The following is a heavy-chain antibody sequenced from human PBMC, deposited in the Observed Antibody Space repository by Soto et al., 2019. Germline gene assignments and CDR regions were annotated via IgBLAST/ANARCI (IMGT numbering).Heavy chain of an antibody. D-gene: IGHD3-16*01. V-gene: IGHV1-3*01. CDR1: GYTFTTYA. J-gene: IGHJ3*02. CDR3: ARERLLGFEI. Sequence: QVQLVQSGAEVKKPGASVKVSCKASGYTFTTYAMHWVRQAAGERLEWIGCVNAGNGDTKYSQKFHGRVTITRDTSASTAYMELSSLRSEDTAVYYCARERLLGFEIWGQGTIVTVSS. CDR2: VNAGNGDT.